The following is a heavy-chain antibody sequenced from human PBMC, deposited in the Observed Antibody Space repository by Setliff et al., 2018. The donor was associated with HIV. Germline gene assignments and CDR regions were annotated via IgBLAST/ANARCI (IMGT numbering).Heavy chain of an antibody. CDR1: GGSISSNS. CDR2: ISYGSTWV. J-gene: IGHJ6*03. CDR3: ARSQGIGNYYMDV. D-gene: IGHD2-15*01. Sequence: PSETLSLTCDVSGGSISSNSWWTWVRQAPGKGLEWVSSISYGSTWVYYSDSVKGRFTISRDDAKNSLFLQVDSLTAEDTAVYYCARSQGIGNYYMDVWGKGTTVTVSS. V-gene: IGHV3-21*01.